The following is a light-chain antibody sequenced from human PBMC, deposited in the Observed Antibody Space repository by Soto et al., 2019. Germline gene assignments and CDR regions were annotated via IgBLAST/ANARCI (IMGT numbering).Light chain of an antibody. J-gene: IGLJ3*02. CDR1: SGQISYA. CDR2: IKSDGSH. V-gene: IGLV4-69*01. Sequence: QPVLTQSPSASASLGASVKLTCTLTSGQISYAIAWHQQQPEKGPRFLMKIKSDGSHRKGDGIPDRFSGSSSGAERYLTISSLQSEDEADYYCQSWGTGIQGVFGGGTKLTVL. CDR3: QSWGTGIQGV.